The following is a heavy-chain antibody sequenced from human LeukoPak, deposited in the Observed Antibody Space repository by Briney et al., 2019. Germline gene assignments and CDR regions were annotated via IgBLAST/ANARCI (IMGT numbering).Heavy chain of an antibody. Sequence: GGSLRLSCAASGFTFISYGMHWVRQAPGKGLEWVALIWYYGSNKYYTDSVKGRLTISRDNSKNTLYLQMNSLRAEDTAIYYCAREGPRGNSQFDYWGQGTLVTVSS. V-gene: IGHV3-33*01. D-gene: IGHD2/OR15-2a*01. CDR3: AREGPRGNSQFDY. J-gene: IGHJ4*02. CDR1: GFTFISYG. CDR2: IWYYGSNK.